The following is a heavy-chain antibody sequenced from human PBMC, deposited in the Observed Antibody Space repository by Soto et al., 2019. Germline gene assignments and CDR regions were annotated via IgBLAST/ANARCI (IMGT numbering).Heavy chain of an antibody. D-gene: IGHD6-25*01. CDR3: ATSSRSSGPYYYYGMDV. J-gene: IGHJ6*02. CDR2: ISGSGGST. Sequence: EVQLLESGGGLVQPGGSLRLSCAASGFTFSSYAMSWVRQAPGKGLEWVSAISGSGGSTYYADSVKGRFTISRDNSKNTLYLQMNSLRAEDTAVYYCATSSRSSGPYYYYGMDVWGQGTTVTVSS. V-gene: IGHV3-23*01. CDR1: GFTFSSYA.